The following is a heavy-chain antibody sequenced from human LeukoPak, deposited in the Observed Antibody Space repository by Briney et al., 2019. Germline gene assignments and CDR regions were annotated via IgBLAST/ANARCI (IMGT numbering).Heavy chain of an antibody. V-gene: IGHV1-69*13. Sequence: SVKVSCKASGGTFGSYAISWVRQAPGQGLEWMGGIIPIFGTANYAQKFQGRVTITADESTSTAYMELSSLRSEDTAVYYCAGVYGTPGKPGPSYYCSTDVWGKGTTVTVSS. CDR2: IIPIFGTA. CDR1: GGTFGSYA. CDR3: AGVYGTPGKPGPSYYCSTDV. D-gene: IGHD1-1*01. J-gene: IGHJ6*03.